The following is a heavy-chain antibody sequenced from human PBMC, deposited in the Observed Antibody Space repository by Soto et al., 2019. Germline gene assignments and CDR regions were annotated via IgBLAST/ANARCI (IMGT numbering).Heavy chain of an antibody. CDR1: GGSISSYY. Sequence: SETLSLTCTVSGGSISSYYWSWIRQPPGKGLEWIGYIYYSGSTNYNPSLKSRVTISVDTSKNQFSLKLSSVTAADTAVYYCARDKEVQYQLPSRTYYYYYMDVWGKGTTVTVSS. J-gene: IGHJ6*03. CDR2: IYYSGST. D-gene: IGHD2-2*01. CDR3: ARDKEVQYQLPSRTYYYYYMDV. V-gene: IGHV4-59*01.